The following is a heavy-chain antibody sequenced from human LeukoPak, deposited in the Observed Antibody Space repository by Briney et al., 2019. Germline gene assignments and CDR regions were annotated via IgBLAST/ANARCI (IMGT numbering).Heavy chain of an antibody. CDR2: IYYSGST. CDR3: AREKYSSSSPDAFDI. CDR1: GGSISSGGYY. J-gene: IGHJ3*02. D-gene: IGHD6-6*01. V-gene: IGHV4-31*03. Sequence: SETLSLTCTVPGGSISSGGYYWSWIRQHPGKGLEWIGYIYYSGSTYYNPSLKSRVTISVDTSKNQFSLKLSSVTAADTAVYYCAREKYSSSSPDAFDIWGQGTMVTVSS.